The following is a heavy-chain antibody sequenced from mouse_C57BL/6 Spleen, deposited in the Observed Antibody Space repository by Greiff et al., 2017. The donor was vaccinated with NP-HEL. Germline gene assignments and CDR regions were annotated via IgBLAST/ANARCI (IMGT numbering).Heavy chain of an antibody. CDR3: TRGLTNY. J-gene: IGHJ2*01. Sequence: VQVVESGAELVRPGASVTLSCKASGYTFTDYEMHWVKQTPVHGLEWIGAIDPETGGTAYNQKFKGKAILTADKSSSTAYMELRSLTSEDSAVYYCTRGLTNYWGQGTTLTVSS. CDR1: GYTFTDYE. D-gene: IGHD1-1*01. CDR2: IDPETGGT. V-gene: IGHV1-15*01.